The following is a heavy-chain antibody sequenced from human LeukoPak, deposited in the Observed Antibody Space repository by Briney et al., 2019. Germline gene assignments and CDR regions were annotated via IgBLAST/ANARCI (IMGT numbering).Heavy chain of an antibody. CDR1: GGSIYSSSNY. CDR3: ARYYYDSSGYLDY. Sequence: SETLSLTCTVSGGSIYSSSNYWGWIRQPPGKGLEWIADIYYIGSTYYNPSLKSRVTISVDTSKNQFSLKLSSVTAADTAVYYCARYYYDSSGYLDYWGQGTLVTVSS. V-gene: IGHV4-39*07. CDR2: IYYIGST. D-gene: IGHD3-22*01. J-gene: IGHJ4*02.